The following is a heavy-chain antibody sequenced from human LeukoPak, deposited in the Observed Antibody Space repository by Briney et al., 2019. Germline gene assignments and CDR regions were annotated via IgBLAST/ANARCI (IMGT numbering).Heavy chain of an antibody. J-gene: IGHJ4*02. D-gene: IGHD2-15*01. CDR3: ARDGSGGSRPAGD. Sequence: SVKVSCKASGGTFSNYAISWVRQAPGQGLEWMGRIIPILGIANYAQKFQGRVTITADKSTSTAYMELSSLRSEDTAVYYCARDGSGGSRPAGDWGQGTLVTVSS. CDR1: GGTFSNYA. CDR2: IIPILGIA. V-gene: IGHV1-69*04.